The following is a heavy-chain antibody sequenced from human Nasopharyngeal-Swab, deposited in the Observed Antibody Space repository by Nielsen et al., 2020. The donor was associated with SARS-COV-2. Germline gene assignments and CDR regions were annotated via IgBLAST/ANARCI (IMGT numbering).Heavy chain of an antibody. CDR2: ISYDGTKK. J-gene: IGHJ5*01. CDR1: GFIFSACA. D-gene: IGHD6-19*01. CDR3: AKDSFGGVAVSGPLDS. V-gene: IGHV3-30*04. Sequence: GESLKICCMASGFIFSACAMHWVRQVPGKGLEWISFISYDGTKKYYGDSVKGRFTVSRDNFHNTLTLQMNNLRPEDTAMYYCAKDSFGGVAVSGPLDSWGHGNLVTVSS.